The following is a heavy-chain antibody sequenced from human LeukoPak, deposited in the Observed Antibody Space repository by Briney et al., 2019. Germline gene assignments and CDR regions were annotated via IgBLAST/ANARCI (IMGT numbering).Heavy chain of an antibody. J-gene: IGHJ5*02. V-gene: IGHV1-8*01. CDR3: ARADGYNWFDP. CDR1: GYTFTSYD. CDR2: MNPNSGNT. Sequence: ASVKVSCKASGYTFTSYDINWVRQAAGQGREWMGWMNPNSGNTGYAQKFQGRVTMTRNTSISTAYMELSSLRSEDTAVYYCARADGYNWFDPWGQGTLVTVSS.